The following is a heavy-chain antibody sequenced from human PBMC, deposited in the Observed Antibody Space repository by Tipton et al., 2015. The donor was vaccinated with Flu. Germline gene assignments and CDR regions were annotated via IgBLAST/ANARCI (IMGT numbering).Heavy chain of an antibody. CDR1: GGSTSSSSYY. J-gene: IGHJ3*02. D-gene: IGHD3-10*01. Sequence: TLSLTCTVSGGSTSSSSYYWGWIRQPPGKGLEWIGSIYYSGSTYYNPSLKSRVTISVDTSKNQFSLKLSSVTAADTAVYYCAKSGADAFDIWGQGTMVTVSS. CDR3: AKSGADAFDI. CDR2: IYYSGST. V-gene: IGHV4-39*07.